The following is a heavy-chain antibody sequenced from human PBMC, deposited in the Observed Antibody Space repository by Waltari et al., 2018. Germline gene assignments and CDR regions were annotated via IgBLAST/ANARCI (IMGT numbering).Heavy chain of an antibody. V-gene: IGHV3-23*03. CDR2: IYSGGST. CDR3: AQSAPPCLELLCYYYYMDV. D-gene: IGHD3-3*01. J-gene: IGHJ6*03. Sequence: EVQLLESGGGLVQPGGSLRLSCAASGFTFSSYAMSWVRQAPGKGLEWVSVIYSGGSTADADSVKCRFTTSRDNSKYPLYLQMNSRRAQDTAVYYCAQSAPPCLELLCYYYYMDVWGKGTTVTVSS. CDR1: GFTFSSYA.